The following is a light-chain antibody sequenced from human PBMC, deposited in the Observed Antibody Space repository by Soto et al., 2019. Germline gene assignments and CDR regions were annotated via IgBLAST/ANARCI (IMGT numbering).Light chain of an antibody. J-gene: IGLJ2*01. CDR2: GNP. V-gene: IGLV1-40*01. Sequence: QSVLTQPPSVSGAPGQRVTISCTGSSSNIGAGYDVHWYQQLPGSAPKLLIYGNPNRPSGVPDRFSGSKSGTSASLAITGLQAEDEADYYCLSFDSSLSVVFGGGTKVTVL. CDR1: SSNIGAGYD. CDR3: LSFDSSLSVV.